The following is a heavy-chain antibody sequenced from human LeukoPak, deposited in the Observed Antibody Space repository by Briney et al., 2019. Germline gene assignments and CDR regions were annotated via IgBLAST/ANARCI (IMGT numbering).Heavy chain of an antibody. CDR3: AKGLYYYDSSGYHDAFDI. Sequence: PGGSLRLSCAASGFTFSSYAMSWVRQAPGKGLEWVSAISGSGGSTYYADSVKGRFTISRDNSKNTLYLQMNSLRAEDTAVYYCAKGLYYYDSSGYHDAFDIWGQGTTVTVSS. J-gene: IGHJ3*02. D-gene: IGHD3-22*01. CDR1: GFTFSSYA. V-gene: IGHV3-23*01. CDR2: ISGSGGST.